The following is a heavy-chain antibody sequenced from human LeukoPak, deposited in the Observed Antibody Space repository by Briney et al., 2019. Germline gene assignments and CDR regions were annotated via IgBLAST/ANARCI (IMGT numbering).Heavy chain of an antibody. Sequence: GGSLRLSCAASGFTFTNSALSWVRQAPGKGLQWVSDISGSGGSTYYADSVKGRFTISRDNAKNTLYLQMNSLRAEDTAVYYCARAMPNDNWFDPWGQGSLVTVSS. D-gene: IGHD2-2*01. CDR2: ISGSGGST. J-gene: IGHJ5*02. CDR1: GFTFTNSA. V-gene: IGHV3-23*01. CDR3: ARAMPNDNWFDP.